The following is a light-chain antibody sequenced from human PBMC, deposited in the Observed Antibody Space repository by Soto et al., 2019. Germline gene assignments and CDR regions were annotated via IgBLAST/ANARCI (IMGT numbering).Light chain of an antibody. V-gene: IGLV1-40*01. J-gene: IGLJ1*01. CDR3: QSFDSSLRADV. CDR1: SSNFGAGYE. Sequence: QAVVTQPPSVSGAPGQRVTISCTGSSSNFGAGYEVHWYKQLPGTAPTLVIFNNLNRPSGVPERFSGSKSGTSASLVISGLQAEDEADYYCQSFDSSLRADVFGSGTKLTVL. CDR2: NNL.